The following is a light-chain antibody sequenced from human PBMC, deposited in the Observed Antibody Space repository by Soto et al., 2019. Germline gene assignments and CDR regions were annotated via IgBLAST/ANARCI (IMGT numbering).Light chain of an antibody. CDR1: QSISNH. J-gene: IGKJ5*01. CDR3: QQLHDYPIT. V-gene: IGKV1-39*01. CDR2: AAS. Sequence: DIQMTQSPSSLSASVEDRVIITFRASQSISNHLNWYQQKPGNAPKLLIYAASGLQSGVPSRFSGGGSGTDFTLTISSLQPEDFATYYCQQLHDYPITFGQGTRLEIK.